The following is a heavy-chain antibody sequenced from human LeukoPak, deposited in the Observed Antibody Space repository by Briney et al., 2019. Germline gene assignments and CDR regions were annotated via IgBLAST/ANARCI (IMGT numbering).Heavy chain of an antibody. J-gene: IGHJ4*02. D-gene: IGHD6-13*01. V-gene: IGHV3-66*01. CDR3: ARASSSWYYFDY. CDR1: GFTVSSKY. CDR2: IYSGGST. Sequence: PGGSLRLSCAASGFTVSSKYMSWVRQAPGKGLEWVSVIYSGGSTYYADSVKGRFTISRDNSKNTLYLQMNSLRAEDTAVYYCARASSSWYYFDYWGQGTLVTVSS.